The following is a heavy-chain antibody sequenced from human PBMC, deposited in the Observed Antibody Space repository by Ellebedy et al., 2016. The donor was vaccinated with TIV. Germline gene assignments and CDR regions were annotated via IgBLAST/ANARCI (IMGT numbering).Heavy chain of an antibody. V-gene: IGHV3-23*01. D-gene: IGHD1-26*01. CDR1: GFTFSSYA. Sequence: GESLKISXAASGFTFSSYAMSWVRQAPGKGLEWLSAITGSGDGGRTYSADSVKGRFTISRDNSKNTLYLQMNSLRAEDTAVYYCAGRSGTYSDAFDIWGQGTTVTVSS. J-gene: IGHJ3*02. CDR2: ITGSGDGGRT. CDR3: AGRSGTYSDAFDI.